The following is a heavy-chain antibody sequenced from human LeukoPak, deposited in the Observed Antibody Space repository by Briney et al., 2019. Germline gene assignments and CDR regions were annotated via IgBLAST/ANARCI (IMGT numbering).Heavy chain of an antibody. J-gene: IGHJ6*03. Sequence: ASVKISCKASGYTFTGYYMHWVRQAPGQGLEWMGWINPNSGGTNYAQKFQGRVTMTRDTSISTAYMELSRLRSDDTAVYYCARGRGSSARLGYSYYYIDVWGKGTTVTVSS. CDR1: GYTFTGYY. V-gene: IGHV1-2*02. CDR3: ARGRGSSARLGYSYYYIDV. CDR2: INPNSGGT. D-gene: IGHD1-26*01.